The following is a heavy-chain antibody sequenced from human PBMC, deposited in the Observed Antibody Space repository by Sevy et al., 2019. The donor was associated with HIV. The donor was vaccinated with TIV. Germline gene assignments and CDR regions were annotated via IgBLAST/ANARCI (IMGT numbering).Heavy chain of an antibody. V-gene: IGHV4-34*01. J-gene: IGHJ4*02. CDR1: GGSFSGYY. CDR2: INHTGDT. CDR3: ASLDH. Sequence: SETLSLTCAVYGGSFSGYYWRWIRQPPGKGLEWIGEINHTGDTNYNPSLKSRVTISVDKSKNQFSLRLTSITAADTAMYYCASLDHWGQGTLVTVSS.